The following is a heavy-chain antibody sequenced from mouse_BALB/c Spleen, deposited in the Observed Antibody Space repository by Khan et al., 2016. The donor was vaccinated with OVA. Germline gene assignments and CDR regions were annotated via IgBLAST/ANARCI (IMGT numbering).Heavy chain of an antibody. J-gene: IGHJ3*01. V-gene: IGHV9-3-1*01. D-gene: IGHD2-1*01. CDR3: ARSNGNYWFAY. Sequence: QIQLVQSGPELKKPGETVKISCKASGYTFTNYRMNWVKQAPGKGLKWMGWINTYTGEPTYADDFKGRFAFSLETSASTAYLQINNLKNEDTATXFCARSNGNYWFAYWGQGTLVTVSA. CDR2: INTYTGEP. CDR1: GYTFTNYR.